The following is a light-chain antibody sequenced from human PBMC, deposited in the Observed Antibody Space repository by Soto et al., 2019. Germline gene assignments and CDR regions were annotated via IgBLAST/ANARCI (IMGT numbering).Light chain of an antibody. CDR2: DAS. CDR3: QRGFT. J-gene: IGKJ4*01. CDR1: QSLNNY. V-gene: IGKV3-11*01. Sequence: EIVLTQSPATLSLSPGDRATLSCRASQSLNNYLAWYQHKPGQAPRLLIFDASNRATGIPARFSGSGSGTDFTLTISSLEPEDFAVYYCQRGFTFGGGTKVEIK.